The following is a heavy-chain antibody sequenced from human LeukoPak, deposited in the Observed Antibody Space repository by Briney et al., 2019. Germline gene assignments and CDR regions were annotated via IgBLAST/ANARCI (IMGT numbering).Heavy chain of an antibody. CDR3: ARGGYSYGYPYMDV. V-gene: IGHV4-39*07. CDR1: GGSISSSSYY. D-gene: IGHD5-18*01. Sequence: SETLSLTCTVSGGSISSSSYYWGWIRQPPGKGLEWIGSIYYSGSTYYNPSLKSRVTISVDTSKNQFSLKLSSVTAADTAVYYCARGGYSYGYPYMDVWGKGTTVTVSS. J-gene: IGHJ6*03. CDR2: IYYSGST.